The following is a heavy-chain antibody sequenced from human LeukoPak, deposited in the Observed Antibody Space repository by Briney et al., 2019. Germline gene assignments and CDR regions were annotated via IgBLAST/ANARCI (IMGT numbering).Heavy chain of an antibody. Sequence: GASVKVSCKASGYTFTGYYMHWVRQAPGQGLEWMGWINPNSGGTNYAQKFQGRVTMTRDTSISTAYMELSRVRSDDTAVYYCARPTDYDFWSGHQYYFDYWGQGTLVTVSS. D-gene: IGHD3-3*01. V-gene: IGHV1-2*02. J-gene: IGHJ4*02. CDR1: GYTFTGYY. CDR3: ARPTDYDFWSGHQYYFDY. CDR2: INPNSGGT.